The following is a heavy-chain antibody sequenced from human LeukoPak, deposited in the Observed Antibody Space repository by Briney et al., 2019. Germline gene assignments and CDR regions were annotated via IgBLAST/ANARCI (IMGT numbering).Heavy chain of an antibody. J-gene: IGHJ6*03. CDR3: AKDDAVVVAATESTAYYYYYYMDV. Sequence: PGGSLRLSCAASGFTFRSYGMHWVRQAPGKGLVWVSRIKSDGSSTNYADSVKGRFTISRDNSKNTLYLQMNSLRAEDTAVYYCAKDDAVVVAATESTAYYYYYYMDVWGKGTTVTVSS. CDR1: GFTFRSYG. D-gene: IGHD2-15*01. CDR2: IKSDGSST. V-gene: IGHV3-74*01.